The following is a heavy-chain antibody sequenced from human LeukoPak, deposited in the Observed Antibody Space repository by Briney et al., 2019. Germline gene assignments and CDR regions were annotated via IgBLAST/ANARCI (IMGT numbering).Heavy chain of an antibody. Sequence: GGSLRLSCAASGFTVSSNYMSWVRQAPGKGLEWVSVIYSGGSAYYADSVKGRFTIPRDNSNNTLYLQMNSLRAEDTAVYYCARAGGYCSSTSCSDAFDIWGQGTMVTVSS. D-gene: IGHD2-2*01. J-gene: IGHJ3*02. CDR3: ARAGGYCSSTSCSDAFDI. CDR1: GFTVSSNY. CDR2: IYSGGSA. V-gene: IGHV3-53*05.